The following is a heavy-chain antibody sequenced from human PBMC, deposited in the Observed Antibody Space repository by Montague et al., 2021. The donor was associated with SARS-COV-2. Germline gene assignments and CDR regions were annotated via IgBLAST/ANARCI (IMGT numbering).Heavy chain of an antibody. CDR2: IDYTGSS. J-gene: IGHJ4*02. CDR1: GDSISSSAYY. D-gene: IGHD2-15*01. V-gene: IGHV4-31*03. CDR3: ARGGRAYCSGGSCYLVFDY. Sequence: TLSLTRTLSGDSISSSAYYWSWIRQHAGKGLEWIGYIDYTGSSYYXSTLRSRLTISVDTSKNQFSLKLNSVTAAETAVYYCARGGRAYCSGGSCYLVFDYWGQGTLVTVSS.